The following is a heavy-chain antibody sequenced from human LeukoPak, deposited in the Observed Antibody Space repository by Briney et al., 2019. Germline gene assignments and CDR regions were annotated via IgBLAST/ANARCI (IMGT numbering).Heavy chain of an antibody. CDR2: ISGSGGST. V-gene: IGHV3-23*01. CDR3: AKDPITIFGVVNRFDP. Sequence: GGTLRLSCAASGFTFSSYGMSWVRQAPGKGLEWVSAISGSGGSTYYADSVKGRFTISRDNSKNTLYLQMNSLRAEDTAVYYCAKDPITIFGVVNRFDPWGQGTLVTVSS. D-gene: IGHD3-3*01. J-gene: IGHJ5*02. CDR1: GFTFSSYG.